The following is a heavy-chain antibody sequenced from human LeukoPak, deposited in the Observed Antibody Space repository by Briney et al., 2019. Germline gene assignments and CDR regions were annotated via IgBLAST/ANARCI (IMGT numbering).Heavy chain of an antibody. CDR3: AREMGGLGVVVPAAFYEFDY. V-gene: IGHV3-7*03. D-gene: IGHD2-2*01. CDR1: GFTFSSYW. CDR2: IKQDGSEK. J-gene: IGHJ4*02. Sequence: QPGGSLRLSCAASGFTFSSYWMSWVRQAPGKGREWLANIKQDGSEKYYVDSVRGRFTISRDNAKNSLYLQMNSLRAEDTAVYYCAREMGGLGVVVPAAFYEFDYWGQGTLVTVSS.